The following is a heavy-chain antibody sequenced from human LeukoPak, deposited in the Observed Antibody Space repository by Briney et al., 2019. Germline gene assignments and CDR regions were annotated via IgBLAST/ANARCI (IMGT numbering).Heavy chain of an antibody. V-gene: IGHV1-18*01. J-gene: IGHJ4*02. CDR2: ISPYNGNT. D-gene: IGHD5-24*01. Sequence: ASVKVSCKASGYTFTSYGISWVRQAPGQGLEWMGWISPYNGNTNYAQKLQGRVTMTTDTSTTTAYMELRSLRSDDAAVYYCAREMAAIVNQFDYWGQGTLVTVSS. CDR3: AREMAAIVNQFDY. CDR1: GYTFTSYG.